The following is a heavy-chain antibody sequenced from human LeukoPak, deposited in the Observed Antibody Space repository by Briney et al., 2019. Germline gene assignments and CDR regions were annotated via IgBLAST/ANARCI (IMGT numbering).Heavy chain of an antibody. CDR1: GVIFSSYW. D-gene: IGHD6-13*01. J-gene: IGHJ6*03. CDR2: INQDGSEK. V-gene: IGHV3-7*04. CDR3: ARASTGYYMDV. Sequence: XGSLRLSCEGSGVIFSSYWMTWVRQAPGKGREWVANINQDGSEKYYVDSVKGRFTISRDNAKKSLYLQMNSLRAVDTAVYYCARASTGYYMDVWGKGTTVTVS.